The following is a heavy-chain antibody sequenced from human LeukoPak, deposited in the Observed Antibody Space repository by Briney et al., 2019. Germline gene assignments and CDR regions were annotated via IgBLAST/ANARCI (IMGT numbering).Heavy chain of an antibody. CDR1: GFNFSRNG. CDR2: IRFDGTKK. D-gene: IGHD3-22*01. V-gene: IGHV3-30*02. J-gene: IGHJ4*02. Sequence: GGSLRLSCAASGFNFSRNGMHWVRQAPGKGLEWVAFIRFDGTKKFYGDSASGRFTVSRDNSKNTLSLQMDSLRAEDTAVYYCARDFDDVSGNFYYIPDYWGQGILVTVSS. CDR3: ARDFDDVSGNFYYIPDY.